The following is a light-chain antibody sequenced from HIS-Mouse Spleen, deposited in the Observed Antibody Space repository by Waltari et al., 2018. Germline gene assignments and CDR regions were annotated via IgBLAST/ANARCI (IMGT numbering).Light chain of an antibody. CDR1: ALPKQY. V-gene: IGLV3-25*03. CDR3: QSADSSRTYVV. CDR2: KDS. J-gene: IGLJ2*01. Sequence: SYELTQPPSVSVSPGQTARITCSGDALPKQYAYWYQQKPGQAPVLVIYKDSGRPSGIPGRCSGSSSGTTVTLTISGVQAEDEADYYCQSADSSRTYVVFGGGTKLTVL.